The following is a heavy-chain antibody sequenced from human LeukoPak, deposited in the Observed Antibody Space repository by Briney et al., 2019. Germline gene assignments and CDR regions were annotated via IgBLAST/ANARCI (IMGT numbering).Heavy chain of an antibody. CDR1: GGSFRDYY. CDR3: ARGGLRYSYGHNAFDI. J-gene: IGHJ3*02. D-gene: IGHD5-18*01. V-gene: IGHV4-34*01. Sequence: SETLSLTCAVYGGSFRDYYWTWIRQPPGKGLEWIGEIDRSESTNYNPSLKSRVTISVDTSKNQFSLKLSSVTAADTAVYYCARGGLRYSYGHNAFDIWGQGTMVTVSS. CDR2: IDRSEST.